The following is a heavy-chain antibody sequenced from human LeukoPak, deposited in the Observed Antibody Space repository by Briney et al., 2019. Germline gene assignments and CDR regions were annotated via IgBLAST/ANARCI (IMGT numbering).Heavy chain of an antibody. V-gene: IGHV1-8*01. CDR1: GYAFTSYD. D-gene: IGHD4-17*01. J-gene: IGHJ4*02. Sequence: ASVTVSCKASGYAFTSYDIHWVRQATGQGLEWMGWMNPNSGNTNYAQKFQGRVTMTRNTSISTAYMELNSLRSEDTAVYYCAKVGRYGVHFDYWGREPWSPSPQ. CDR2: MNPNSGNT. CDR3: AKVGRYGVHFDY.